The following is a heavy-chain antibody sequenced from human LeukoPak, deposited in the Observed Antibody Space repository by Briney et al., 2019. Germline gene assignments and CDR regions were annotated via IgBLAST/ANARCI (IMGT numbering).Heavy chain of an antibody. J-gene: IGHJ5*02. CDR2: IYDTGST. D-gene: IGHD6-19*01. CDR1: GGSISSYS. V-gene: IGHV4-59*08. Sequence: SETLSLICTVSGGSISSYSWSWVRQPPGKGLEWIGYIYDTGSTNYNPSLKRRVTTSVDTSKNQFSLKLSSVTAADTAVYYCARGGWYTWFDPWGQGTLVTVSS. CDR3: ARGGWYTWFDP.